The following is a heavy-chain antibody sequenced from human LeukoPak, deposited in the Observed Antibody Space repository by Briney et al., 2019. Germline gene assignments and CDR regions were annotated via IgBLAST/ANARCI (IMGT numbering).Heavy chain of an antibody. CDR2: INPNSGGT. V-gene: IGHV1-2*02. CDR3: ARWSSNWGVFDY. CDR1: GYTFTGYY. Sequence: GASVKVSCKASGYTFTGYYMHWVRQAPGQGLEWTGWINPNSGGTNYAQKFQGRVTMTRDTSINTAYMELSSLRSDDTAVYYCARWSSNWGVFDYWGQGTLVTVSS. D-gene: IGHD6-13*01. J-gene: IGHJ4*02.